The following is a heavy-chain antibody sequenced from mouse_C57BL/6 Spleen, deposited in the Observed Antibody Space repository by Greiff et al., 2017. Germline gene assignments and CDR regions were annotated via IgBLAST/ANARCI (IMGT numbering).Heavy chain of an antibody. CDR3: AREGDYYGSSYGAMDY. V-gene: IGHV1-77*01. J-gene: IGHJ4*01. CDR1: GYTFTDYY. D-gene: IGHD1-1*01. Sequence: VQLQQSGAELVKPGASVKISCKASGYTFTDYYINWVKQRPGQGLEWIGKIGPGSGSTYYNEKFKGKATLTADKSSSTAYMQLSSLTSEDSAVYFCAREGDYYGSSYGAMDYWGQGTSVTVSS. CDR2: IGPGSGST.